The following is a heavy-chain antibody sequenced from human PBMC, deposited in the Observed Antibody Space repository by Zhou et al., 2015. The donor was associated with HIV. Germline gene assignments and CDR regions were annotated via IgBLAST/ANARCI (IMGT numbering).Heavy chain of an antibody. V-gene: IGHV1-69*12. Sequence: QVQLVQSGAEVKPPGSSVKVSCRTSGDTFNSFALNWVRQAPGRRFEWLGVVIPVTAKIKYSQKFQGRLTITADGPTSTSFMELTRLTSDDTAVYYCARGAVDSSGNLRYWGQGTLVTVSS. CDR1: GDTFNSFA. J-gene: IGHJ4*02. CDR3: ARGAVDSSGNLRY. CDR2: VIPVTAKI. D-gene: IGHD3-22*01.